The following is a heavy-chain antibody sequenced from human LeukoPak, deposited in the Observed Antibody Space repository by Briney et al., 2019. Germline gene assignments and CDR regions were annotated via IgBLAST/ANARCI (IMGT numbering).Heavy chain of an antibody. J-gene: IGHJ4*02. CDR1: RFTFSNAW. Sequence: GGSLRLSCAASRFTFSNAWMNWVRQAPGKGLECVGRIKSKADGETTDYAAPVKGRFTISRDDSNNMVYQQMNSLKIEDTAVYYCAIDEPNYAPYDFDYWGQGTLVTVSS. D-gene: IGHD3-16*01. V-gene: IGHV3-15*01. CDR2: IKSKADGETT. CDR3: AIDEPNYAPYDFDY.